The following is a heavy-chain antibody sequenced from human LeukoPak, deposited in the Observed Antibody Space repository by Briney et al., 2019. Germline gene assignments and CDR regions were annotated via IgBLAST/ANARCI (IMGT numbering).Heavy chain of an antibody. D-gene: IGHD3-22*01. CDR1: GFTFSSYE. Sequence: PGGSLRLSCAASGFTFSSYEMNWVRQAPGKGLEWVSYISSSGSTIYYADSVKGRFTISRDNAKNSLYLQMNSLRAEDTAVYHCARVGFSSGYYYSFLYYFDYWGQGTLVTVSS. J-gene: IGHJ4*02. CDR2: ISSSGSTI. CDR3: ARVGFSSGYYYSFLYYFDY. V-gene: IGHV3-48*03.